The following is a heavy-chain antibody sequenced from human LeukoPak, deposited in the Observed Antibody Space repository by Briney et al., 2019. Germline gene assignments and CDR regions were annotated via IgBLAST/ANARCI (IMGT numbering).Heavy chain of an antibody. CDR1: GVSFSGYY. Sequence: SETLSLTCAVYGVSFSGYYWSWIRQPPGKGLEWIGEINHSGSTNYNPSLKSRVTISVDTSKNQFSLKLSSVTAADTAVYYCARVNLVVVTNTLGAFDIWGQGTMVTVSS. V-gene: IGHV4-34*01. J-gene: IGHJ3*02. CDR2: INHSGST. CDR3: ARVNLVVVTNTLGAFDI. D-gene: IGHD3-22*01.